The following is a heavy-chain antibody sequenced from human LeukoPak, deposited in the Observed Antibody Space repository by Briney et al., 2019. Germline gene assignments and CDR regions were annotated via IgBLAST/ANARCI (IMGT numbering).Heavy chain of an antibody. Sequence: ASVKVSCKVSGYTLTELSMHWVRQAPGKGLEWMGGFDPEDGETIYAQKFQGRVTMTEDTSTDTAYMELSSLRSEDTAVYYCATASSRRYQLLDAIDYWGQGTLVTVSS. V-gene: IGHV1-24*01. CDR3: ATASSRRYQLLDAIDY. CDR1: GYTLTELS. CDR2: FDPEDGET. D-gene: IGHD2-2*01. J-gene: IGHJ4*02.